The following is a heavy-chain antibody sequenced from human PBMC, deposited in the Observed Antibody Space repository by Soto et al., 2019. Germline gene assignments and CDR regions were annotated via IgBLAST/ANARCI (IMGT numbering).Heavy chain of an antibody. D-gene: IGHD3-10*01. J-gene: IGHJ4*02. CDR2: ISGSGGST. CDR3: AKDLFGIYYYGSGSYYNHDY. CDR1: GFTFSSCA. V-gene: IGHV3-23*01. Sequence: LRLSCAASGFTFSSCAMSWVRQAPGKGLEWVSAISGSGGSTYYADSVKGRFTISRDNSKNTLYLQMNSLRAEDTAVYYCAKDLFGIYYYGSGSYYNHDYWGQGTLVTVSS.